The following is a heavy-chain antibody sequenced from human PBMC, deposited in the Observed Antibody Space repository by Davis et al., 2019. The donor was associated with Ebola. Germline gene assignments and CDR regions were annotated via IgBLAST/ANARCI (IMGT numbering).Heavy chain of an antibody. D-gene: IGHD4-17*01. J-gene: IGHJ4*02. V-gene: IGHV3-11*05. Sequence: GESLKIPCAASGFTFSDYYMSWIRQAPGKGLEWVSYISSSSSYTNYADSVKGRFTISRDNAKNSLYLQMNSLRAEDTAVYYCARDAPYGDYGPKFDNRGQGTLVTVSS. CDR2: ISSSSSYT. CDR1: GFTFSDYY. CDR3: ARDAPYGDYGPKFDN.